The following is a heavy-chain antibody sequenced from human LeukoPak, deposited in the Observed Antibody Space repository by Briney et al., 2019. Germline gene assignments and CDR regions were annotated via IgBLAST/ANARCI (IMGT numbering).Heavy chain of an antibody. CDR3: ARAWSRVDAFDI. Sequence: GGSLRLSCAVSGFTFSSYGMSWVRQAPGKGLEWVSAISGSGGSTYYADSVKGRFTISRDNSKNTLYLQMGSLRAEDMAVYYCARAWSRVDAFDIWGQGTMVTVSS. J-gene: IGHJ3*02. V-gene: IGHV3-23*01. D-gene: IGHD2-8*02. CDR2: ISGSGGST. CDR1: GFTFSSYG.